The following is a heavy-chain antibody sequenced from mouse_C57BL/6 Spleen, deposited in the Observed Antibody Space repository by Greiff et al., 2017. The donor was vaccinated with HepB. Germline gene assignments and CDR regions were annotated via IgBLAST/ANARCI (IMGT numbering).Heavy chain of an antibody. CDR1: GYTFTSYD. CDR2: IYPRDGST. V-gene: IGHV1-85*01. D-gene: IGHD2-3*01. Sequence: QVQLKESGPELVKPGASVKLSCKASGYTFTSYDINWVKQRPGQGLEWIGWIYPRDGSTKYNEKFKGKATLTVDTSSSTAYMELHSLTSEDSAVYFCAREADGYYVRYFDYWGQGTTLTVSS. J-gene: IGHJ2*01. CDR3: AREADGYYVRYFDY.